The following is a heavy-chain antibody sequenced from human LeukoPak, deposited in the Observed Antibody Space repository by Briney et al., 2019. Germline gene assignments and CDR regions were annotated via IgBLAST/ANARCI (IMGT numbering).Heavy chain of an antibody. J-gene: IGHJ6*03. V-gene: IGHV4-34*01. CDR3: ARLVRVDYYYYYYMDV. CDR2: INHSGST. Sequence: SETLSLTCAVYGGSFSGYYWSWIRQPPGKGLEWIGEINHSGSTNYNPSLKSRVTISVDTSKNQFSLKLSSVTAADTAVYYCARLVRVDYYYYYYMDVWGKGTTVTISS. CDR1: GGSFSGYY. D-gene: IGHD3-10*01.